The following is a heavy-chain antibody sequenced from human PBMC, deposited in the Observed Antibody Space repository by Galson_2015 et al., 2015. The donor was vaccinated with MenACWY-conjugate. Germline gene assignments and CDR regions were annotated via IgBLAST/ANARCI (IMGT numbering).Heavy chain of an antibody. J-gene: IGHJ4*02. CDR2: IYSGGST. D-gene: IGHD3-22*01. CDR1: GFTVSSNY. CDR3: ARDYYDSSGYYAY. Sequence: LRLSCAASGFTVSSNYMTWVRQAPGKGLEWVSVIYSGGSTYYADSVKGRFTISRDNSKNTLYLQMSSLRAEDTAVYYCARDYYDSSGYYAYWGQGTLVTVSS. V-gene: IGHV3-53*01.